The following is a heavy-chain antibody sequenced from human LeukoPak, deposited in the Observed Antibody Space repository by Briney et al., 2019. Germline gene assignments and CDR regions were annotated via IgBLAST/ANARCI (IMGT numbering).Heavy chain of an antibody. D-gene: IGHD4-17*01. CDR1: GFTVSSNY. V-gene: IGHV3-53*01. Sequence: GGSLRLSCAASGFTVSSNYMAWVRQAPGKGLEWVSVIYSGGSTYYADSVKGRFTISRDNSKNTLYLQMNSLRAEDTAVYYCARVTVTTYFDYWGQGTLVTVSS. CDR3: ARVTVTTYFDY. CDR2: IYSGGST. J-gene: IGHJ4*02.